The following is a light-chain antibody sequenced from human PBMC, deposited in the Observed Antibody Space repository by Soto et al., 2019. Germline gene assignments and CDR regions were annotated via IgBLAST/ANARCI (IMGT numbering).Light chain of an antibody. V-gene: IGKV3-20*01. Sequence: EIVLTQSPGTLSLPPGEVATLSCRASQSVSSRFLAWYQHRSGQAPRLLIYGASSRAAGIPDRFRGSGSGTDFSLTIAGLEPEDFAVYYCQQYVHWPPGAFGQGTTVEIK. J-gene: IGKJ1*01. CDR3: QQYVHWPPGA. CDR2: GAS. CDR1: QSVSSRF.